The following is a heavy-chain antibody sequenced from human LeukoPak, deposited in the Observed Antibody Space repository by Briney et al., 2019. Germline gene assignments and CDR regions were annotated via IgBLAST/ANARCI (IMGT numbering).Heavy chain of an antibody. CDR3: ARARGQIYSSSPLGY. Sequence: PSETLSLTCNVSGGSITSSSYYWGWIRQPPGKGLEWIGNIYYSGSTYYNPSLKSRVTISVDTSKNQFSLKLSSVTAADTAVYYCARARGQIYSSSPLGYWGQGTLVTVSS. D-gene: IGHD6-13*01. J-gene: IGHJ4*02. V-gene: IGHV4-39*07. CDR1: GGSITSSSYY. CDR2: IYYSGST.